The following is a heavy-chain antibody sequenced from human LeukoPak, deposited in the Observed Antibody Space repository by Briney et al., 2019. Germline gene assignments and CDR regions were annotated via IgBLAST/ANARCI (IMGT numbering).Heavy chain of an antibody. D-gene: IGHD2/OR15-2a*01. CDR1: GFSLSRYW. CDR3: ARDLDFYATDY. CDR2: IGKDGTGN. V-gene: IGHV3-7*01. J-gene: IGHJ4*02. Sequence: GGSLRLSCAASGFSLSRYWMSWVRQAPGKGLEWVANIGKDGTGNHYVDSVKGRFTISGDNAKNSVYLEMNSLRVDDTAIYYCARDLDFYATDYWGQGTLVTVSS.